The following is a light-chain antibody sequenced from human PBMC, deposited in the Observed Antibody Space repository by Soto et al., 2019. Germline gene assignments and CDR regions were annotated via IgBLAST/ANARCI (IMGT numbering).Light chain of an antibody. J-gene: IGLJ2*01. CDR2: QDS. CDR1: KLGDKY. CDR3: QAWDSSTYVL. Sequence: SYELTQPPSVSVSPGQTASITCSGDKLGDKYACWYQQKPGQSPVLVIYQDSKRPSGIPERFSGSNSGNTATLTISGTQARDGADYYCQAWDSSTYVLFGGGTKLTVL. V-gene: IGLV3-1*01.